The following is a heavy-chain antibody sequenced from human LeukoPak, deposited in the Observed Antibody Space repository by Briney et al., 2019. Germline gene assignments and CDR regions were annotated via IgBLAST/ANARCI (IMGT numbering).Heavy chain of an antibody. CDR3: ARDGGITGTTAYFDY. J-gene: IGHJ4*02. V-gene: IGHV3-33*08. Sequence: PGGSLRLSCAASGFTFSRFNMNWVRQAPGKGLEWVAVIWYDGSNKYYADSVKGRFTISRDNSKNTLYLQMNSLRAEDTAVYYCARDGGITGTTAYFDYWGQGTLVTVSS. CDR2: IWYDGSNK. D-gene: IGHD1-7*01. CDR1: GFTFSRFN.